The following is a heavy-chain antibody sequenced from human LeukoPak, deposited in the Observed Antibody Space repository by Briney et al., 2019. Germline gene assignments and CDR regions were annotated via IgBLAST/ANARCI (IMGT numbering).Heavy chain of an antibody. J-gene: IGHJ4*02. CDR1: GFTFSSYW. V-gene: IGHV3-66*01. D-gene: IGHD6-19*01. CDR2: IYSGGST. Sequence: PGGSLRLSCAASGFTFSSYWMSWVRQAPGKGLEWVSVIYSGGSTYYADSVKGRFTISRDNSKNTLYLQMNSLRAEDTAVYYCARTLIAVAEAFDYWGQGTLVTVSS. CDR3: ARTLIAVAEAFDY.